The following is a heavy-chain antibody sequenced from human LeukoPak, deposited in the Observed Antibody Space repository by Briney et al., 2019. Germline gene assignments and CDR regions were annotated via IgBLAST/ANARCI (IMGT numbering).Heavy chain of an antibody. CDR1: GFTFSSYA. V-gene: IGHV3-23*01. CDR3: AKDAGSSSHKGYYFDY. Sequence: GGSLRLSCAASGFTFSSYAMSWVRQAPGKGLEGGSAISGSGGSTYYADSVKGRFTISRDNSKNTLYLQMNSLRAEDTAVYYCAKDAGSSSHKGYYFDYWGQGTLVTVSS. D-gene: IGHD6-6*01. CDR2: ISGSGGST. J-gene: IGHJ4*02.